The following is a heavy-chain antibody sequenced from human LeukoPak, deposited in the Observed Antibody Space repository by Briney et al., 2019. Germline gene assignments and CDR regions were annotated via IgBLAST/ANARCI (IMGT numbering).Heavy chain of an antibody. V-gene: IGHV3-9*01. J-gene: IGHJ6*03. Sequence: GGSLRLSCAASGFIFDNYAIHWVRQAPGKGLEWVSSISWNSDGIAYADSVKGRFTISRDNAKNSLYLQMNSLRPEDTALYYCARDPYSGSYVDYYYYYYMDVWGKGTTVTISS. CDR3: ARDPYSGSYVDYYYYYYMDV. D-gene: IGHD1-26*01. CDR1: GFIFDNYA. CDR2: ISWNSDGI.